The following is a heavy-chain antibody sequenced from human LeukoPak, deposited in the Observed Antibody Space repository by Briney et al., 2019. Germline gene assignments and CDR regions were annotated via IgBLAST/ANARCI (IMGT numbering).Heavy chain of an antibody. CDR3: AKTRGYSGYDCSDY. V-gene: IGHV3-21*04. Sequence: PGGSLRLSCPASGFTFSSYSMNWVRQAPGKGLEWVSSISSSSSYIYYAGSVRGRFTISRDNSKNTLYLQMNSLRAEDTAVYYCAKTRGYSGYDCSDYWGQGTLVTVSS. CDR2: ISSSSSYI. CDR1: GFTFSSYS. D-gene: IGHD5-12*01. J-gene: IGHJ4*02.